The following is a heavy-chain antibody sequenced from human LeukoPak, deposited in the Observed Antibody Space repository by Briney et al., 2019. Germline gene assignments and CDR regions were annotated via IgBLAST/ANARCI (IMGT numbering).Heavy chain of an antibody. CDR3: AKVLGATPPLFDY. CDR1: GFTFSSYG. D-gene: IGHD5-12*01. J-gene: IGHJ4*02. V-gene: IGHV3-30*18. CDR2: ISYDGSNK. Sequence: GRSLRLSCAASGFTFSSYGMHWVRQAPGKGLEWVAVISYDGSNKYYADSVKGRFTISRDNSKNTLYLQMNSLRAEDTAVYYCAKVLGATPPLFDYWGQGTLVTVSS.